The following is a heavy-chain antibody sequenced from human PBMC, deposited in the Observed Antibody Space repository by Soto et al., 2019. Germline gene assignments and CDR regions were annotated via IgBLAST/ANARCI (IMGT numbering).Heavy chain of an antibody. CDR3: AKDGRVYYCSGNLY. CDR1: GFTFSSYA. Sequence: EVQLLESGGGLVQSGGSLRLSCAASGFTFSSYAMSWVLQAPGKGLEWVSAISGSGGSTYYADSVKGRFTISRDNSKNTLYLQMNSLRAEDTAVYYWAKDGRVYYCSGNLYWGQGTLVTVSS. CDR2: ISGSGGST. D-gene: IGHD3-10*01. J-gene: IGHJ4*02. V-gene: IGHV3-23*01.